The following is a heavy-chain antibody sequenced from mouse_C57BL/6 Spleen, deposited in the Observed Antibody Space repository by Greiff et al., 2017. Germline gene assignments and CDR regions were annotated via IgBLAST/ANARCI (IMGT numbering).Heavy chain of an antibody. CDR3: ARQITAVVARYFDV. D-gene: IGHD1-1*01. V-gene: IGHV1-69*01. Sequence: VQLQQPGAEFVMPGASVKLSCKASGYTFTSYWMHWVKQRPGQGLEWIGEIDPSDSYTNYHQKFKGKSTLTVDKSSSTAYMQLSSLTSEDSAVYYCARQITAVVARYFDVWGTGTTVTVSS. CDR2: IDPSDSYT. CDR1: GYTFTSYW. J-gene: IGHJ1*03.